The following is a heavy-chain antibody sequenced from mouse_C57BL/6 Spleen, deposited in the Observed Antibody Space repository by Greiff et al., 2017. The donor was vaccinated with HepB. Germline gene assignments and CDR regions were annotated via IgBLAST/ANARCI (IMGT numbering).Heavy chain of an antibody. CDR2: IYPGDGDT. J-gene: IGHJ3*01. V-gene: IGHV1-82*01. D-gene: IGHD1-1*01. CDR1: GYAFSSSW. Sequence: QVQLQQSGPELVKPGASVKISCKASGYAFSSSWMNWVKQRPGKGLEWIGRIYPGDGDTNYNGKFKGKATLTADKSSSTAYMQLSSLTSEDSAVYFCAREATVVAKAYWGQGTLVTVSA. CDR3: AREATVVAKAY.